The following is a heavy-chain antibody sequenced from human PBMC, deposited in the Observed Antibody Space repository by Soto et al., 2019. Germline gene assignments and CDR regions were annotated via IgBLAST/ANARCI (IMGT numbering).Heavy chain of an antibody. J-gene: IGHJ1*01. V-gene: IGHV3-74*01. CDR2: IESDGSST. CDR3: ARDLYLQY. Sequence: EVQLVESGGGLVQPGGSLRLSCAASGFTFSSYWMYWVRQAPGKGLVWVSRIESDGSSTSYADSWKGRFTISRDNAKNTLYLQMNSLRAEDTAVYYCARDLYLQYWGQGTLGTVSS. CDR1: GFTFSSYW.